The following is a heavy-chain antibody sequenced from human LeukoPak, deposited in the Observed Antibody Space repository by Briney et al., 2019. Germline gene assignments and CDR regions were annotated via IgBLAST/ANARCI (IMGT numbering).Heavy chain of an antibody. CDR1: GFTVSSNY. V-gene: IGHV3-74*01. Sequence: GGSLRLSCAASGFTVSSNYMSWVRQAPGKGLVWVSRINSDGSSTSYADSVKGRFTISRDNAKNTLYLQMNSLRAEDTAVYYCARDSYTYSSSWYPDYWGQGTLVTVSS. CDR3: ARDSYTYSSSWYPDY. CDR2: INSDGSST. D-gene: IGHD6-13*01. J-gene: IGHJ4*02.